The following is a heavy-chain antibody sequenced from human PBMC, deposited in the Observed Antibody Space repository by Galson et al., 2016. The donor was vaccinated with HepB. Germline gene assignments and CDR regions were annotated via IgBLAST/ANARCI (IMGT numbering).Heavy chain of an antibody. CDR2: VNDSGST. CDR1: GGSFSNYY. D-gene: IGHD2-2*01. V-gene: IGHV4-34*01. CDR3: AGGLVVSAGGDAFDI. J-gene: IGHJ3*02. Sequence: ETLSLTCAVYGGSFSNYYWNWIRQPPGKGLEWIGEVNDSGSTNCNPSLKSRVTIPLDTSKNQFSLQLSSVTAADTAVFYCAGGLVVSAGGDAFDIWGQGTMVTVSS.